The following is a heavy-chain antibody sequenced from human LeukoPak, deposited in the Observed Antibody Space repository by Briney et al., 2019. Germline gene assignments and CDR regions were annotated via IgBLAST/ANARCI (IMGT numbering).Heavy chain of an antibody. CDR2: ISYDGSNK. Sequence: PGRSLRLSCAASGFTFSSYGMHWVRQAPGKGLEWVAVISYDGSNKYYADSVKGRFTISRDNSKNTLYLQMNSLRAEDTAVYYCAKDPTPDYYDSSGSHFDYWGQGTLVTVSS. D-gene: IGHD3-22*01. J-gene: IGHJ4*02. CDR3: AKDPTPDYYDSSGSHFDY. V-gene: IGHV3-30*18. CDR1: GFTFSSYG.